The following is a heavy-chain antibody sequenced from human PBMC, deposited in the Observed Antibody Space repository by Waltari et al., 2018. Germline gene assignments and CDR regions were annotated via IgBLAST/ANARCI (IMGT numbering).Heavy chain of an antibody. Sequence: EVQLVESGGGLVQPGGSLKLSCAASGFTFSGSAMHWVRQASGKGLEWVGRIRSKANSYATAYAASVKGRFTISRDDSKNTAYLQMNSLKTEDTAVYYCTRHSTASMVNYWGQGTLVTVSS. CDR2: IRSKANSYAT. V-gene: IGHV3-73*01. J-gene: IGHJ4*02. D-gene: IGHD3-10*01. CDR1: GFTFSGSA. CDR3: TRHSTASMVNY.